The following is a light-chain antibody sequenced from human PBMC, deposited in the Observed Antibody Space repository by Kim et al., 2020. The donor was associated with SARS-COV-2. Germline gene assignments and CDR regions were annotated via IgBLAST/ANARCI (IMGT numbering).Light chain of an antibody. CDR1: QSVSSY. V-gene: IGKV3-11*01. CDR2: DAS. CDR3: QQRSNWPPT. J-gene: IGKJ4*01. Sequence: EIVLTQSPATLSLSPGERAPLSCRASQSVSSYLAWYQQKPGQAPRLLIYDASNRATGIPARFSGSGSGTDFTLTISSLEPEDFAVYYCQQRSNWPPTIGGGTKVDI.